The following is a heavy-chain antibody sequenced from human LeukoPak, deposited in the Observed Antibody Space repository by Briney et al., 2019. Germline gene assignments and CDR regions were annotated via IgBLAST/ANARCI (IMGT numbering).Heavy chain of an antibody. CDR1: GDSISSRLYY. CDR3: AKDSQSNSWYWFDP. CDR2: IYYSGST. D-gene: IGHD6-13*01. J-gene: IGHJ5*02. V-gene: IGHV4-39*02. Sequence: SETLSLTCGVSGDSISSRLYYWAWIRQPPGKGLEWIASIYYSGSTYYNPSLKSRVTISIDTAKNHFSLRLNSVAAADTAVYYRAKDSQSNSWYWFDPRGQGTLVTVSS.